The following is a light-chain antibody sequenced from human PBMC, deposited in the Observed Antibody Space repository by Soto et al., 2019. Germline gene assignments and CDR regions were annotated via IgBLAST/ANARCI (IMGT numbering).Light chain of an antibody. CDR3: QQYNSSPDT. CDR2: DAS. Sequence: DIQMTQSPSTLSASVGDRVTITCRASQSISSWLAWYQQKPGKAPKLLIYDASSLESGVPSRFSGSGSGTEFTLTISSLQPDDFATYYCQQYNSSPDTFGQGTNLEIK. J-gene: IGKJ2*01. V-gene: IGKV1-5*01. CDR1: QSISSW.